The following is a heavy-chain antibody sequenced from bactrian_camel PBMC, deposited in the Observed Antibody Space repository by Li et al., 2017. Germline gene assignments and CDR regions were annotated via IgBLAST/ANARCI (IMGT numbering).Heavy chain of an antibody. J-gene: IGHJ4*01. Sequence: HVQLVESGGGSVQAGGSLRLSCAVSEYTYRTMCMVWFRQVPGKEREGVARIYTGGGDTYYADSVKGRSTVTQDLFRNTVYLQMNSLKPEDTGMYYCAADCSGEYCHRAPCDYWGQGTQVTVS. V-gene: IGHV3S6*01. CDR2: IYTGGGDT. CDR3: AADCSGEYCHRAPCDY. D-gene: IGHD1*01. CDR1: EYTYRTMC.